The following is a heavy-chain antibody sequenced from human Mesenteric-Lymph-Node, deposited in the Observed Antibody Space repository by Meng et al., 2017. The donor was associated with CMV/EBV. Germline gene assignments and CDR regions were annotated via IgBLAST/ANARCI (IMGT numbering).Heavy chain of an antibody. Sequence: ASVKVSCKASGYTFTSYGISWVRQAPGQGLEWMGWISAYNGNTNYAQKFQGRVTMTTETSTTTAYMELRSLTSDDTAVYYCARYYDSSGSHYEDFDYWGQGTLVTVSS. V-gene: IGHV1-18*01. CDR3: ARYYDSSGSHYEDFDY. CDR1: GYTFTSYG. CDR2: ISAYNGNT. J-gene: IGHJ4*02. D-gene: IGHD3-22*01.